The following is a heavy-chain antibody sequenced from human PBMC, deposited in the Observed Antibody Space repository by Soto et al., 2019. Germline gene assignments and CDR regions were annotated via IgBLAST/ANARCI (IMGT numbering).Heavy chain of an antibody. CDR3: AWSRPQGSDFPGVIPWDAFDV. J-gene: IGHJ3*01. Sequence: QVQLVQSGAEMKKPGSSVRVSCKASGGALSSSGITWVRQAPGQGLEWVAGVIPIFGTTKNAPKFQGRVTVSADESTSTAYMELSSLTSEDTAVYFCAWSRPQGSDFPGVIPWDAFDVWGQGTLVTVSS. CDR2: VIPIFGTT. D-gene: IGHD2-21*01. CDR1: GGALSSSG. V-gene: IGHV1-69*01.